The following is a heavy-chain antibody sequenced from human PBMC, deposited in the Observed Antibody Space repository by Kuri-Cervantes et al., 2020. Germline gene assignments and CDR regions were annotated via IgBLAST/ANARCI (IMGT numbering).Heavy chain of an antibody. D-gene: IGHD2-2*01. CDR2: IWYDGSNT. CDR1: GFTFRNYA. CDR3: ASGGYCSSTSCYNWFDP. V-gene: IGHV3-33*01. J-gene: IGHJ5*02. Sequence: GESLKISCAASGFTFRNYAMHWVRQAPGKGLEWVAVIWYDGSNTYYADSVKGRFTTSRDNSKNTLFLQMNSLRAEDTAVYYCASGGYCSSTSCYNWFDPWGQGTLVTVSS.